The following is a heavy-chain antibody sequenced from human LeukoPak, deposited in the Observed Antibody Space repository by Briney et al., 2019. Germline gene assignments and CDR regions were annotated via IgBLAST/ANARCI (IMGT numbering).Heavy chain of an antibody. V-gene: IGHV1-24*01. Sequence: ASVKVSCKVSGYTLTELSMHWVRQAPGKGLEWMGGFDPEDGETIYAQKLQGRVTMTTDTSTSTAYMELRSLRSDDTAVYYCARDMYYYDSSGILSHYFDYWGQGTLVTVSS. CDR2: FDPEDGET. D-gene: IGHD3-22*01. CDR3: ARDMYYYDSSGILSHYFDY. CDR1: GYTLTELS. J-gene: IGHJ4*02.